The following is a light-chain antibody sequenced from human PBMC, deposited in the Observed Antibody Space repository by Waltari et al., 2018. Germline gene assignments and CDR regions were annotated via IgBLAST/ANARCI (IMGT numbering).Light chain of an antibody. Sequence: QLVLTQSPSASASLGASVKLTCTLSSGQTSNIVAWLQQQPAKGPRYLMQVNSDGSRSKGDGIPDRFSGSSSGAERYLTISSLQSEDEADYYCQTGGHGTWVFGGGTKLTVL. CDR1: SGQTSNI. CDR3: QTGGHGTWV. V-gene: IGLV4-69*01. CDR2: VNSDGSR. J-gene: IGLJ3*02.